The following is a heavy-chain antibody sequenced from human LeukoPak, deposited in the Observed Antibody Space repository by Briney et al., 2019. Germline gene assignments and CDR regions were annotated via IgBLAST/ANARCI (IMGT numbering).Heavy chain of an antibody. V-gene: IGHV3-48*03. J-gene: IGHJ4*02. CDR1: GFTFSDYE. Sequence: GGSLRLSCAISGFTFSDYELNWVRQAPGKGLDLVSYISTSGSTINDADFVKGRFFISRDNAKNSLYLQMYNLRAEDTAIYYCARGRDGYKLKPIRAFEFWSQGTLVTVSS. CDR2: ISTSGSTI. D-gene: IGHD5-24*01. CDR3: ARGRDGYKLKPIRAFEF.